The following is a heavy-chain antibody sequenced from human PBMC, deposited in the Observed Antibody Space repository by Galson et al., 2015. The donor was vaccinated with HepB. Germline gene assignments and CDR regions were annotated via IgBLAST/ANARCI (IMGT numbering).Heavy chain of an antibody. Sequence: ETLSLTCAVYGGSFSGYYWSWIRQPPGKGLEWIGEINHSGSTNYNPSLKSRVTISVDTSKNQFSLKLRSVTAADTAVYYCARFGVRGVVSWGQGTLVTVSS. D-gene: IGHD3-10*01. CDR1: GGSFSGYY. CDR2: INHSGST. V-gene: IGHV4-34*01. CDR3: ARFGVRGVVS. J-gene: IGHJ5*02.